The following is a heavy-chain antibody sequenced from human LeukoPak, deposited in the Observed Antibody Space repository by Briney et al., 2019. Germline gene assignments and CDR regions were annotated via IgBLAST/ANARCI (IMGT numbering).Heavy chain of an antibody. J-gene: IGHJ4*02. D-gene: IGHD1-26*01. CDR3: ASGAYYPFDF. V-gene: IGHV1-18*01. CDR2: ISAYNGNT. CDR1: GYPFSSFG. Sequence: ASVKVFCKGRGYPFSSFGITWGRQAPGQGPEGVGWISAYNGNTQYGQNVQGRVTMTTETSTSTAYMELRNLRSDDTAVYFCASGAYYPFDFWGQGTLVTVSS.